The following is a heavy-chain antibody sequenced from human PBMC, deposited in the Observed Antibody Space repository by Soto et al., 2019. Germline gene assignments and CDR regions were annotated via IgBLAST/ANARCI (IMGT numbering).Heavy chain of an antibody. CDR2: IIPIFGTA. D-gene: IGHD2-15*01. CDR1: GGTFSSYA. V-gene: IGHV1-69*06. CDR3: ARAEPLEYCSGGSCRGMDV. J-gene: IGHJ6*02. Sequence: ASVKVSCKASGGTFSSYAISWVRQAPGQGLEWMGGIIPIFGTANYAQKFQGRVTITADKSTSTAYMELSSLRSEDTAVYYCARAEPLEYCSGGSCRGMDVWGQGTTVTVSS.